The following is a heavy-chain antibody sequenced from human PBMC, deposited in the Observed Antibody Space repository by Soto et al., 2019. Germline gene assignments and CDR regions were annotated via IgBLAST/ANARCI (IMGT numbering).Heavy chain of an antibody. Sequence: QVQLVESGGGVVQPGRSLRLSCAASGFTFSSYGMHWVRQAPGKGLEWVAVIWYDGSNKYYADSVKGRFNISRDNSKNTLYMQMNSLRAEDTAVYYCAKDTTGGNSKHFDYWGQGTLVTVSS. V-gene: IGHV3-33*06. CDR3: AKDTTGGNSKHFDY. J-gene: IGHJ4*02. D-gene: IGHD2-21*02. CDR1: GFTFSSYG. CDR2: IWYDGSNK.